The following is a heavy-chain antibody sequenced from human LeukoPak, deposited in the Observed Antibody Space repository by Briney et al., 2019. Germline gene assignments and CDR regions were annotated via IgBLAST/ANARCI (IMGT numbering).Heavy chain of an antibody. J-gene: IGHJ5*02. D-gene: IGHD1-26*01. CDR3: ARDGTRAYNWFDP. Sequence: ASVKVSCKASGYTFTSYGISWVRQAPGQGLEWMGWISAYNCNTNQAQKFQGRVTMTTDTSTSTAYMELRSLRSDDTAVYYCARDGTRAYNWFDPWGQGTLVTVSS. CDR2: ISAYNCNT. CDR1: GYTFTSYG. V-gene: IGHV1-18*01.